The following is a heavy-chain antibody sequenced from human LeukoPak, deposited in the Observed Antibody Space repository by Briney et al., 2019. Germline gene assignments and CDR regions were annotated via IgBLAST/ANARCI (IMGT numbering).Heavy chain of an antibody. J-gene: IGHJ4*02. D-gene: IGHD6-13*01. V-gene: IGHV3-30-3*01. CDR1: GFIFSSYA. CDR3: ARDSAYSSSWGGDY. CDR2: ISYDGSNK. Sequence: GGSLRLSCAASGFIFSSYAMHWVRQAPGKGLEWVAVISYDGSNKYYADSAKGRFTISRDNSKNTLYLQMNSLRAEDTAVYYCARDSAYSSSWGGDYWGQGTLVTVSS.